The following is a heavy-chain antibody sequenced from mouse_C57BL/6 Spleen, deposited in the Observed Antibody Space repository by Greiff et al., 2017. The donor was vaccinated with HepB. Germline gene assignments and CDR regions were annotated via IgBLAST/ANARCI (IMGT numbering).Heavy chain of an antibody. CDR3: ARGSTTVVGDYFDY. CDR1: GYTFTSYW. V-gene: IGHV1-61*01. CDR2: IYPSDSET. D-gene: IGHD1-1*01. J-gene: IGHJ2*01. Sequence: QVQLQQPGAELVRPGSSVKLSCKASGYTFTSYWMDWVKQRPGQGLEWIGNIYPSDSETHYNQKFKDKATLTVDKSSSTAYMQLSSLTSEDSAVYYCARGSTTVVGDYFDYWGQGPTLTVSS.